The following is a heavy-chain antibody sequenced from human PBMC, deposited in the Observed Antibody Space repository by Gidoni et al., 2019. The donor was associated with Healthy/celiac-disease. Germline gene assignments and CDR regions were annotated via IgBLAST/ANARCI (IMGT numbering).Heavy chain of an antibody. V-gene: IGHV1-69*06. CDR2: IIPIFGTA. D-gene: IGHD1-26*01. J-gene: IGHJ4*02. Sequence: QVHLVQSGAEVKKPWSSVKVSCNASGGTFSSYAISWLRQAPGQGLEWMGGIIPIFGTANYSQKFQGRVTITADKSTSTAYMELSSLRSEDTAVYYCARGGVGATPFDYPGQGTLVTVSA. CDR1: GGTFSSYA. CDR3: ARGGVGATPFDY.